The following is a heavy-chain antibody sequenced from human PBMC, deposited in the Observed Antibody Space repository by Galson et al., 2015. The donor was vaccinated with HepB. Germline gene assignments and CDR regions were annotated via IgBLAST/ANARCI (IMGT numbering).Heavy chain of an antibody. J-gene: IGHJ4*02. Sequence: SLRLSCAASGFTFSDYYMSWIRQAPGKGLEWVSYISSSSSYTNYADSVKGRFIISRDNAKDSLYLQMNSLRAEDTAVYYCARGGYCSRTSCYGLADYWGQGTLVTVSS. CDR3: ARGGYCSRTSCYGLADY. CDR1: GFTFSDYY. CDR2: ISSSSSYT. D-gene: IGHD2-2*01. V-gene: IGHV3-11*06.